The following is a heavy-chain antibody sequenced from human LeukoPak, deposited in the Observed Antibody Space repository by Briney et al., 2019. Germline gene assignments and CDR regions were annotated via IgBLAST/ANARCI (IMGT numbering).Heavy chain of an antibody. Sequence: GRSLRLSCAASGFTFSSYAMHWVRQAPGKGLEWVAVISYDGSNKYYADSVKGRFTISRDNSKDTLYLQMNSLRAEDTAVYYCARPSSGAFDIWGQGTMVTVSS. J-gene: IGHJ3*02. CDR1: GFTFSSYA. D-gene: IGHD6-6*01. V-gene: IGHV3-30*01. CDR3: ARPSSGAFDI. CDR2: ISYDGSNK.